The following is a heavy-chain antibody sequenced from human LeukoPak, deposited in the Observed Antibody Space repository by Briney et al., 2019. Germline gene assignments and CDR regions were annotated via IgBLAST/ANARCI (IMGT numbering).Heavy chain of an antibody. D-gene: IGHD2-2*01. J-gene: IGHJ4*02. CDR1: GASFSGYY. V-gene: IGHV4-34*01. Sequence: PSETLSLTCAVYGASFSGYYWSWIRQPPGKGLECIGEINDGGTTNYNPSLKSRVTISVDTSKNQFSLKLSSVTAADTAVYYCAREVVPAAIDYWGQGTLVTVSS. CDR2: INDGGTT. CDR3: AREVVPAAIDY.